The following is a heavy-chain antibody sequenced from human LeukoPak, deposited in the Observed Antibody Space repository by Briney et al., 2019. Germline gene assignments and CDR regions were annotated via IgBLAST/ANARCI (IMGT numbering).Heavy chain of an antibody. CDR1: GGTFSSYA. J-gene: IGHJ3*02. D-gene: IGHD5-18*01. CDR2: IIPIFGTA. Sequence: SVKLSCKASGGTFSSYAISWVRQAPGQGLEWMGRIIPIFGTANYAQKFQGRVTITADKSTSTAYMELSSLRSEDTAVYYCARDEGYSYGHDAFDIWGQGTMVTVSS. V-gene: IGHV1-69*06. CDR3: ARDEGYSYGHDAFDI.